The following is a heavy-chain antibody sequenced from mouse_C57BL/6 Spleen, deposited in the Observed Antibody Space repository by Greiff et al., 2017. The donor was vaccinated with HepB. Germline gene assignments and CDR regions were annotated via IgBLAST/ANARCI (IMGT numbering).Heavy chain of an antibody. J-gene: IGHJ3*01. CDR1: GFNIKDYY. CDR2: IDPEDGDT. Sequence: EVQLQQSGAELVRPGASVKLSCTASGFNIKDYYMHWVKQRPEQGLEWIGRIDPEDGDTEYAPKFHGKATMTADPSYNTAYLQLSNLPSEDTAVYYCTTLYDGYFPWFAYWGQGTLVTVSA. CDR3: TTLYDGYFPWFAY. D-gene: IGHD2-3*01. V-gene: IGHV14-1*01.